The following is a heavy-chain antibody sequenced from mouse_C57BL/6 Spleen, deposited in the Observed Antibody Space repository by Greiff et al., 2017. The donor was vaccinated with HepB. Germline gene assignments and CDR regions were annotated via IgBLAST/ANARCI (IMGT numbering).Heavy chain of an antibody. V-gene: IGHV1-69*01. Sequence: QVQLQQPGAELVMPGASVKLSCKASGYTFTSYWMHWVKQRPGQGLEWIGEIDPSDSYTNYNQKFKGKSTLTVDKSSSTAYMQLSSLTSEDSAVYYCARRQNFYWYFDVWGTGTTVTVSS. CDR2: IDPSDSYT. J-gene: IGHJ1*03. CDR3: ARRQNFYWYFDV. CDR1: GYTFTSYW.